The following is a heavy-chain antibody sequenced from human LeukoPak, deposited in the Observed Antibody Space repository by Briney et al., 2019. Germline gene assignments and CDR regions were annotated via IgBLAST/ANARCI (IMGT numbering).Heavy chain of an antibody. Sequence: GASVKVSCKASGYTFTGYSMHWVRQAPGQGLEWMGWINPNSGGTNYAQKFQGRVTMTRDTSITTAYMELSRLRSDDTAVYYCARVRIQAEKVGYYYYYMDVWGKGTTVTVSS. V-gene: IGHV1-2*02. CDR2: INPNSGGT. J-gene: IGHJ6*03. CDR3: ARVRIQAEKVGYYYYYMDV. CDR1: GYTFTGYS. D-gene: IGHD5-18*01.